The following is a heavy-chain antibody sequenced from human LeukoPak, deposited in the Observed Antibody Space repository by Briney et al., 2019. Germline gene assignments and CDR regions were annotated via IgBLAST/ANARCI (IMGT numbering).Heavy chain of an antibody. D-gene: IGHD3-3*01. CDR3: ARTHTYYDFWSGYYYYYYMDV. J-gene: IGHJ6*03. V-gene: IGHV4-39*01. CDR1: GGSISSSSYY. CDR2: IYYSGGT. Sequence: PSETLSLTCTVSGGSISSSSYYWGWIRQPPGKGLEWIGSIYYSGGTYYNPSLKSRVTISVDTSKNRFSLKLSSVTAADTAVYYCARTHTYYDFWSGYYYYYYMDVWGKGTTVTVSS.